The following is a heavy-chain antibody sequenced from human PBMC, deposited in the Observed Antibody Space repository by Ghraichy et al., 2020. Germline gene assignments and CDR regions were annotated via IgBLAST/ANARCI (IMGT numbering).Heavy chain of an antibody. J-gene: IGHJ4*02. CDR2: FIPVLGKA. CDR1: GGTFNSFA. CDR3: ATADGFALYFDS. D-gene: IGHD3-10*01. V-gene: IGHV1-69*04. Sequence: SSVKVSCKASGGTFNSFAFNWVRQAPGQGLEWMGRFIPVLGKAEYAQKLQGRVTISADTSTRTAYMELSSLRSDDTADYYCATADGFALYFDSWGQGTLVTVS.